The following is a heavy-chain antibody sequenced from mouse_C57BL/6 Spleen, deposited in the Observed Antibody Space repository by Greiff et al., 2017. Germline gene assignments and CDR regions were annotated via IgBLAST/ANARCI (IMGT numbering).Heavy chain of an antibody. CDR2: INPSNGGT. Sequence: QVQLKQPGTELVKPGASVKLSCKASGYTFTSYWMHWVKQRPGQGLEWIGNINPSNGGTNYNEKFKSKATLTVDKSSSTAYMQLSSLTSEDSAVYYCARSDGNYLRGWYFDVWGTGTTVTVSS. D-gene: IGHD2-1*01. CDR1: GYTFTSYW. J-gene: IGHJ1*03. V-gene: IGHV1-53*01. CDR3: ARSDGNYLRGWYFDV.